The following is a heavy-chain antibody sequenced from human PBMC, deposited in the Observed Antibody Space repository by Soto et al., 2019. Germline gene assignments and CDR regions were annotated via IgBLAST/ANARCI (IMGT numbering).Heavy chain of an antibody. V-gene: IGHV1-46*03. J-gene: IGHJ4*02. Sequence: GASVKVSCKASGYIFTIYYVHWVRQAPGQGLEWMGIINPSGGSTSYAQMFQGRVIMTRDTSTSTVYMELSSLRSEDTAVYYCARVNQVIAVAGQFQSLDYWGQGTLVTVSS. CDR1: GYIFTIYY. CDR2: INPSGGST. CDR3: ARVNQVIAVAGQFQSLDY. D-gene: IGHD6-19*01.